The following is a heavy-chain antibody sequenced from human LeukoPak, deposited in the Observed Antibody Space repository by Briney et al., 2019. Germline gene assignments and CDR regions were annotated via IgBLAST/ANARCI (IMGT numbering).Heavy chain of an antibody. J-gene: IGHJ4*02. CDR2: ISTTSSAT. CDR3: ARDFNVGYDFDY. Sequence: GGSLRLSCAASGFRFGGFSMNWVRQAPGKGLEWISYISTTSSATYYAASVKGRFTISRDNAKNPLYLQMNSLRAEDTAVYYCARDFNVGYDFDYWGQGTLVTVSS. CDR1: GFRFGGFS. D-gene: IGHD1-1*01. V-gene: IGHV3-48*01.